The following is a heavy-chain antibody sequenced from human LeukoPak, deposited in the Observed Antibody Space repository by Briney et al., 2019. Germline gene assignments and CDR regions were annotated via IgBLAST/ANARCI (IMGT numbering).Heavy chain of an antibody. CDR3: ARASKKYSYGYGY. CDR1: GYTFTGYY. CDR2: LNPGPGGT. Sequence: ASVKVSCKASGYTFTGYYMHWVRQAPGQGLEWMGWLNPGPGGTLYAQKFQGRVTMTRDTSISTAYMELSRLRSDDTAVYYCARASKKYSYGYGYWGQGTLVTVSS. D-gene: IGHD5-18*01. J-gene: IGHJ4*02. V-gene: IGHV1-2*02.